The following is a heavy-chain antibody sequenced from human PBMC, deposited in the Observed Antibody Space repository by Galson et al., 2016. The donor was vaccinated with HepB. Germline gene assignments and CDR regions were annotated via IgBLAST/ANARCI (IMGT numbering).Heavy chain of an antibody. CDR3: TREIPEHIGSDYPDY. J-gene: IGHJ4*02. CDR2: IRSKNYGGTP. V-gene: IGHV3-49*03. CDR1: GFTFGDYA. Sequence: SLRLSCAASGFTFGDYAMGWFRQAPGKGLEWISVIRSKNYGGTPEYAASVKGRFTISRDDSKSVASLQMTSLKIEDTAVYYCTREIPEHIGSDYPDYWGRGTLVTVSS. D-gene: IGHD5-12*01.